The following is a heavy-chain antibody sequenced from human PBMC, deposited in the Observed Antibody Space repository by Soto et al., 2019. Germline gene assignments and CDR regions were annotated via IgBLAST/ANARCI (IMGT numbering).Heavy chain of an antibody. J-gene: IGHJ4*02. D-gene: IGHD7-27*01. Sequence: EVQLVESGGGLVKPGGSLRLSCAASGFTFSNAWMSCVRQAPGKGPEWVGRIKSKTAGGTTDYAAPVKGRFNISRDASKNTLYLQMNSLKTEDTAVYYCTTPGVGNPRWTFDYWGQGTLVTVSS. CDR2: IKSKTAGGTT. CDR3: TTPGVGNPRWTFDY. V-gene: IGHV3-15*01. CDR1: GFTFSNAW.